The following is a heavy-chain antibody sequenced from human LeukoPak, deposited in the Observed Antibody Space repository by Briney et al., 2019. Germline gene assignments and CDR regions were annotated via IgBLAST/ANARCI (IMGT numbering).Heavy chain of an antibody. V-gene: IGHV3-30-3*01. CDR1: GFTFSSYA. Sequence: GGSLRLSCAASGFTFSSYAMHWVRQAPGKGLEWVAVISYDGSNKYYADSVKGRFTISRDNSKNTLYLQMNSLRAEDTAVYYCARPMVAPLDYWGQGTLVTVSS. J-gene: IGHJ4*02. CDR3: ARPMVAPLDY. CDR2: ISYDGSNK. D-gene: IGHD4/OR15-4a*01.